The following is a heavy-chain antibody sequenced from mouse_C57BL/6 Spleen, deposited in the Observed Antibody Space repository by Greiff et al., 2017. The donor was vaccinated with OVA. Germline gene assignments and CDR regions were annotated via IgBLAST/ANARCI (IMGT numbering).Heavy chain of an antibody. D-gene: IGHD2-4*01. J-gene: IGHJ3*01. CDR3: ARSGDYEFAY. V-gene: IGHV1-18*01. CDR1: GYTFTDYN. Sequence: VQLQQSGPELVKPGASVKLPCKASGYTFTDYNMDWVQQSHGKSLEWIGDINPNSGGTIYNQKFKGKATLTVDKSSSTAYMELRSLTSEDTAVYYCARSGDYEFAYWGKGTLVTVSA. CDR2: INPNSGGT.